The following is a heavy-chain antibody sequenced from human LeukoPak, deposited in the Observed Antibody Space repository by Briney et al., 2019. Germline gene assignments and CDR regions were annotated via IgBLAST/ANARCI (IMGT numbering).Heavy chain of an antibody. CDR3: TKMGNTSFDY. V-gene: IGHV3-23*01. J-gene: IGHJ4*02. Sequence: GGSLRLSCAASGFTFSSYAMSWVRQAPGKGLEWVSSISRTSYNTYYADSVKGRFTISRDNFKNTLYLEMNSLRAEDTALYYCTKMGNTSFDYWGQGALVTVSS. CDR1: GFTFSSYA. D-gene: IGHD1/OR15-1a*01. CDR2: ISRTSYNT.